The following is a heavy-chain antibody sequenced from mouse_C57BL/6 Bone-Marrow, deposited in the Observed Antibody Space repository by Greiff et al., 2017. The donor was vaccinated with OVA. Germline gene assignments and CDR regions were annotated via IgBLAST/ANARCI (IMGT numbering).Heavy chain of an antibody. CDR2: ISYDGSN. V-gene: IGHV3-6*01. J-gene: IGHJ4*01. D-gene: IGHD3-3*01. CDR1: GYSITSGYY. Sequence: EVKLQESGPGLVKPSQSLSLTCSVTGYSITSGYYWNWIRQFPGNKLEWMGYISYDGSNNYNPSLKNRISITRDTSKNQFFLKLNSVTTEDTATYYCAREGDFERAMDDWGQGTSVTVSS. CDR3: AREGDFERAMDD.